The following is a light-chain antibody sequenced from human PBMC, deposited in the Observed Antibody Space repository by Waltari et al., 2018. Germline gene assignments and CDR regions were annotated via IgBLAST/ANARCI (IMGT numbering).Light chain of an antibody. CDR2: DAS. CDR1: KGINKY. J-gene: IGKJ5*01. CDR3: QQYGNLPPSVT. V-gene: IGKV1-33*01. Sequence: DIQMTQSPSSLSASVGDRVTITCQASKGINKYLNWYQQKPGKPPNLLIYDASNLETGVPSRFSGSGSGRHFTLTISSLQPEDIATYYCQQYGNLPPSVTFGQGTRLEIK.